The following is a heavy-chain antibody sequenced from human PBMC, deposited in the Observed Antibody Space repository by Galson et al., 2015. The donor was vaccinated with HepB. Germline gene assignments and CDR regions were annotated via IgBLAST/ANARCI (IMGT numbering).Heavy chain of an antibody. V-gene: IGHV2-5*02. J-gene: IGHJ4*02. D-gene: IGHD4-17*01. CDR3: VHAGDLTTVTIDY. Sequence: PALVKPTQTLTLTCTFSGFSLNTGGVGVGWIRQPPGKALEWLGVIYWDDDTRYSPSLNSRLTITRDTPKNQVVLTMTNLNPVDTATYYCVHAGDLTTVTIDYWGPGTLVTVSS. CDR2: IYWDDDT. CDR1: GFSLNTGGVG.